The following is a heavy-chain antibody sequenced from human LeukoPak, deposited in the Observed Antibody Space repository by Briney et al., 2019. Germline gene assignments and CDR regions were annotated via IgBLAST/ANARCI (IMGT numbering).Heavy chain of an antibody. J-gene: IGHJ4*02. CDR3: AKDRGWYDY. CDR1: GFTFDDYA. V-gene: IGHV3-43*02. Sequence: TGRSLRLSCAASGFTFDDYAMHWVRQAPGKGLEWVSLISGDGGSTYYADSVKGRFTISRDNSKNSLYLQMNSLRTEDTALYHCAKDRGWYDYWGQGTLVTVSS. D-gene: IGHD6-19*01. CDR2: ISGDGGST.